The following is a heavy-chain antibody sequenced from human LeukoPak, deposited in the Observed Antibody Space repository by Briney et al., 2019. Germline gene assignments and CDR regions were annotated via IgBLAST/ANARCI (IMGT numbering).Heavy chain of an antibody. CDR2: ISSRSSSK. V-gene: IGHV3-48*02. J-gene: IGHJ4*02. Sequence: GGSLRLSCAASGFTFSSSGMNWVRQAPGKGLEWLSYISSRSSSKYYADSVKGRFTISRDNANNSVYLQVSSLRDEDTAVYYCARGGLYVNGFDYWGQGTLLTVSS. CDR3: ARGGLYVNGFDY. D-gene: IGHD3-16*01. CDR1: GFTFSSSG.